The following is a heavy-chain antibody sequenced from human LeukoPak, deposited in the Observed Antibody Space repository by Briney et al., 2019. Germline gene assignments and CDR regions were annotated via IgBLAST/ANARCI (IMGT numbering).Heavy chain of an antibody. V-gene: IGHV3-33*01. CDR3: ASLYYDSSGPDPYFDY. CDR1: GFTFSSYG. CDR2: IWYDGSNK. D-gene: IGHD3-22*01. J-gene: IGHJ4*02. Sequence: GGSLRLSCAASGFTFSSYGMHWVRQAPGKGLEWVAVIWYDGSNKYYADSVKGRFTISRDNSKNTLYLQMNSLRAEDTAVYHCASLYYDSSGPDPYFDYWGQGTLVTVSS.